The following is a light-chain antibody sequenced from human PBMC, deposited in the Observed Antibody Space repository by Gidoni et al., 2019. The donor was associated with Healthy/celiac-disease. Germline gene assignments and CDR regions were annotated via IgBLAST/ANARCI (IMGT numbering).Light chain of an antibody. CDR3: QQRSNWPLMCS. V-gene: IGKV3-11*01. J-gene: IGKJ2*04. CDR2: DAS. CDR1: QSVSSY. Sequence: EIVLTQSPATLSLSPGERATLSCRASQSVSSYLAWYQQKPGQAPRLLIYDASNRATGIPDRFSGSGSGTDFTLTISSLEPEDFAVYYCQQRSNWPLMCSFGQGTKLEIK.